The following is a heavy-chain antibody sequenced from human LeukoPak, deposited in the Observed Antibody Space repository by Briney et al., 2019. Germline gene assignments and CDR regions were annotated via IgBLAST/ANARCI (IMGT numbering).Heavy chain of an antibody. CDR2: LSGSGSST. CDR1: GFAFRDFS. Sequence: PGGSLRLSCAASGFAFRDFSMHWVRQAPGKGLAWVSALSGSGSSTYYADSVKGRFTISRDNSKNTLYLQLNNLRAEDTAVYYCAKDESYGMDVWGQGTTVTVSS. V-gene: IGHV3-23*01. J-gene: IGHJ6*02. CDR3: AKDESYGMDV.